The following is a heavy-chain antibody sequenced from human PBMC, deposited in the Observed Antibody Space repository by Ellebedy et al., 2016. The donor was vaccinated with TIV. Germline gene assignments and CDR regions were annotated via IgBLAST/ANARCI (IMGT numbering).Heavy chain of an antibody. CDR2: ISAYNGNT. Sequence: ASVKVSXXASGYTFTGYYIHWVRQAPGQGLEWMGWISAYNGNTNYAQKLQGRVTMTTDTSTSTAYMELRSLRSDDTAVYYCARVGLLGYCSSTSCQPYFDYWGQGTLVTVSS. V-gene: IGHV1-18*04. D-gene: IGHD2-2*01. CDR1: GYTFTGYY. J-gene: IGHJ4*02. CDR3: ARVGLLGYCSSTSCQPYFDY.